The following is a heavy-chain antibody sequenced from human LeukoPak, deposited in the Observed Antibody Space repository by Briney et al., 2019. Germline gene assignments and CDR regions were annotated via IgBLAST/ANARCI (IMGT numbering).Heavy chain of an antibody. CDR3: ARGSAIFVWYYDSSGPGLGFDP. CDR2: ISSSGSTI. V-gene: IGHV3-11*01. D-gene: IGHD3-22*01. Sequence: PGGSLRLSCAASGFTFSDYYMSWIRQAPGKGLEWVSYISSSGSTIYYADSVKGRFTISRDNAKNSLYLQMNSLRAEDTAVYYCARGSAIFVWYYDSSGPGLGFDPWGQGTLVTVSS. CDR1: GFTFSDYY. J-gene: IGHJ5*02.